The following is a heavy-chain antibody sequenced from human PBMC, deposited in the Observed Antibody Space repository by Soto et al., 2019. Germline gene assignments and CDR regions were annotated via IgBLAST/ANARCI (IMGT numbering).Heavy chain of an antibody. CDR1: GGSGGGISDC. Sequence: SETLSLSYTVAGGSGGGISDCWGWIRKSPGKGLEWIGTIYSTENTYYHPSLLSRVAISVATSKKQLLLKLNTVTAANTVVYYGARLDVLRYFDWTPWGQGTRVTVSS. D-gene: IGHD3-9*01. CDR2: IYSTENT. J-gene: IGHJ5*02. CDR3: ARLDVLRYFDWTP. V-gene: IGHV4-39*06.